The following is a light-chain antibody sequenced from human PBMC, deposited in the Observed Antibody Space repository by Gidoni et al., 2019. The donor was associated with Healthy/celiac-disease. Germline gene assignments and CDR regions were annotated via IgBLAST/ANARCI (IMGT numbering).Light chain of an antibody. CDR1: QSVSSN. J-gene: IGKJ2*01. V-gene: IGKV3-15*01. Sequence: EIVMTQPPATLSVSPGERATLSCRASQSVSSNLPWYQQKPGQAPSLLIYGASTSAPGIPARFSGSGSGTEFTLTISSLQSEDFAVYYCQQYNNWPPSMYTFGQGTKLEIK. CDR2: GAS. CDR3: QQYNNWPPSMYT.